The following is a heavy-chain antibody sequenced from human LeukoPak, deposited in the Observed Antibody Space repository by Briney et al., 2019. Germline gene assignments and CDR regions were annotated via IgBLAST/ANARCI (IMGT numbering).Heavy chain of an antibody. V-gene: IGHV4-39*07. CDR1: GGSISSSSYY. D-gene: IGHD3-16*01. CDR2: IYYSGST. Sequence: NPSETLSLTCTVSGGSISSSSYYWGWIRQPPGKGLEWIGSIYYSGSTYYNPSLRSRVTISVDTSKNQFSLKLSSVTAADTAVYFCATNLQGVDYWGQGPLVTVSS. CDR3: ATNLQGVDY. J-gene: IGHJ4*02.